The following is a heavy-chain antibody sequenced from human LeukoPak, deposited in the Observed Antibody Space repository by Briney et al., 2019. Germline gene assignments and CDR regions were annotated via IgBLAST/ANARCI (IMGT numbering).Heavy chain of an antibody. V-gene: IGHV1-18*01. CDR2: VSAYNGNT. J-gene: IGHJ3*02. D-gene: IGHD1-26*01. CDR3: ARSSGSYYHHAFDI. Sequence: GAPVKVSCKASGYTSTSYGISWVRQAPGQGLEWMGWVSAYNGNTNYAQKLQGRVTMTTDTSTSTAYMELRSLRSDDTAVYYCARSSGSYYHHAFDIWGQGTMVTVSS. CDR1: GYTSTSYG.